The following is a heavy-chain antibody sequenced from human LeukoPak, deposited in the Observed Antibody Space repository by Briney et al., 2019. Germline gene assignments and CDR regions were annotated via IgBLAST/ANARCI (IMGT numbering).Heavy chain of an antibody. CDR1: EFSVGSNY. Sequence: GGSLRLSCAASEFSVGSNYMSWVRQAPGKGLEWVSLIYSGGSTNYADSVKGRFTISRDSSKNTLYLQMNSLRAEDTAVYYCARDIPVVVVAATSDYWGQGTLVTISS. J-gene: IGHJ4*02. CDR3: ARDIPVVVVAATSDY. D-gene: IGHD2-15*01. V-gene: IGHV3-66*01. CDR2: IYSGGST.